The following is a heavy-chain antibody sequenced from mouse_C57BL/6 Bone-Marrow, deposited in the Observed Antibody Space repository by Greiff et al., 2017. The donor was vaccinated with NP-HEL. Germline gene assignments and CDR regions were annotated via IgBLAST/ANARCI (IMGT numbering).Heavy chain of an antibody. CDR1: GYTFTSYW. Sequence: QVQLQQPGAELVKPGASVKLSCKASGYTFTSYWMHWVKQRPGQGLEWIGMIHPNSGSTNYNEKFKSKATLTVDKSSSTAYMQLSSLTSEDAAVYYCARSPHDGYYWYVDVWGTGTTVTVSA. J-gene: IGHJ1*03. D-gene: IGHD2-3*01. CDR2: IHPNSGST. CDR3: ARSPHDGYYWYVDV. V-gene: IGHV1-64*01.